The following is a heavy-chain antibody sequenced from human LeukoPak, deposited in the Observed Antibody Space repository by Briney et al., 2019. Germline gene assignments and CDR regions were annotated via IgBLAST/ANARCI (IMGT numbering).Heavy chain of an antibody. CDR3: AREVVPAAGGFDY. CDR1: GGSISSYY. CDR2: IYYMGNT. J-gene: IGHJ4*02. D-gene: IGHD2-2*01. V-gene: IGHV4-59*01. Sequence: SQTMSPTCTVSGGSISSYYWSWIWQPPGKGLEWIGYIYYMGNTNYNPSLKTRAPISVDRPKNQFPRKLGSVTAADTAVYYCAREVVPAAGGFDYWGQGTLVTVSS.